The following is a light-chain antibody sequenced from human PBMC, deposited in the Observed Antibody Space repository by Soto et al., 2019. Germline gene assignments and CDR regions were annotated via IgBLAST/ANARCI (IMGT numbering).Light chain of an antibody. V-gene: IGKV3-15*01. J-gene: IGKJ5*01. Sequence: EIVLTQSPATLSLSPGERATLSCRASQSVRSNLAWYQQKPGQAPRLLINRASTRAPGIPARFSGSGSGTEFTLTISSLQSEDSAVYYCQQYHAWPPITFGQGTRLEIK. CDR1: QSVRSN. CDR2: RAS. CDR3: QQYHAWPPIT.